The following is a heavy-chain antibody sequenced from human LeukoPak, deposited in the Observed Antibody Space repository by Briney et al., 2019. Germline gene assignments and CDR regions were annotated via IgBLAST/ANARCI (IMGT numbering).Heavy chain of an antibody. J-gene: IGHJ4*02. CDR3: ARHSPQWLLLLPHY. D-gene: IGHD3-22*01. Sequence: GQSLHISSKGTGYSFTSYWIGWVRQMPGKGLEWMGIIYPGDSDTRYSPSFQGQVTISANKSISTAYLQWSSLKASDTAMYYCARHSPQWLLLLPHYSREGRLVTVSS. V-gene: IGHV5-51*01. CDR2: IYPGDSDT. CDR1: GYSFTSYW.